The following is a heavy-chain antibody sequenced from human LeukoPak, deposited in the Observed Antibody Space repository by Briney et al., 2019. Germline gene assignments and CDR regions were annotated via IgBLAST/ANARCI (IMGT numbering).Heavy chain of an antibody. V-gene: IGHV4-59*02. D-gene: IGHD5-18*01. CDR2: IYYSGST. CDR1: GGSGTSHY. J-gene: IGHJ3*02. CDR3: AAGYIYGTDVFDI. Sequence: PSETLSLTCTVSGGSGTSHYWNWIRQPPGRGLEWVGYIYYSGSTDYNPSLKSRVTMSLDTSKNQFSLKLGSVTAADTAVYYCAAGYIYGTDVFDIWGRGTMVTVSS.